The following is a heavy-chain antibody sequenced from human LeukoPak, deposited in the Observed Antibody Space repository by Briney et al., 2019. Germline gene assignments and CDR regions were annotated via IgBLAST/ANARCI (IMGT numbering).Heavy chain of an antibody. Sequence: GRSLRLSCAASGFTFSSHAMHWVRQAPGKGLEWVAVIWYDGSNKYYADSVKGRFTISRDNSKNTLYLQMNSLRAEDTAVYYCARDPYGDYDLAFDYWGQGTLVTVSS. J-gene: IGHJ4*02. D-gene: IGHD4-17*01. CDR1: GFTFSSHA. V-gene: IGHV3-33*08. CDR3: ARDPYGDYDLAFDY. CDR2: IWYDGSNK.